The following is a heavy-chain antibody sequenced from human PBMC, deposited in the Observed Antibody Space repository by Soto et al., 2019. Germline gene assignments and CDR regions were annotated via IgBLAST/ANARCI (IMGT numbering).Heavy chain of an antibody. Sequence: QLQLQESGPGLVKPSETLSLTCTVSGGSISSSSYYWGWIRQPPGKGLEWIGSIYYSGSTYYNPSLKSRVTISVDTSKNQFSLKLSSVTAADTAVYYCVSPYYYDSSGYDVGSDYWGQGTLVTVSS. V-gene: IGHV4-39*01. CDR3: VSPYYYDSSGYDVGSDY. J-gene: IGHJ4*02. CDR2: IYYSGST. D-gene: IGHD3-22*01. CDR1: GGSISSSSYY.